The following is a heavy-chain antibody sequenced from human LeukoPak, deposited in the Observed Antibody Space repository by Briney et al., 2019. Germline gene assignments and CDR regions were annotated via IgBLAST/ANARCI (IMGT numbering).Heavy chain of an antibody. J-gene: IGHJ3*02. Sequence: SETLSLTCTVSGGSISTSNYYWGWIRQPPGKGLEWIGSIYYSGSTYYNPSLKSRVTISVDTSKNQFSLKLSSVTAADTAVCYCARRSDYYDSSGYYYGAFDIWGQGTMVTVSS. CDR2: IYYSGST. CDR3: ARRSDYYDSSGYYYGAFDI. CDR1: GGSISTSNYY. D-gene: IGHD3-22*01. V-gene: IGHV4-39*01.